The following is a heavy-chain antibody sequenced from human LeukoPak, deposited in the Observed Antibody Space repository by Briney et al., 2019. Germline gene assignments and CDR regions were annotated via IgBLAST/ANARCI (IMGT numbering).Heavy chain of an antibody. J-gene: IGHJ4*02. D-gene: IGHD6-19*01. Sequence: GGSLRLSCAASGFTFSSYAMSWVRQAPGKGLEWVSGISGGGGSTYYADSVKGWFTISRDKSKNTLYLQMNSLRAEDTAVYYCAKDHTSSGWYFDYWGQGTLVTVSS. CDR1: GFTFSSYA. CDR2: ISGGGGST. CDR3: AKDHTSSGWYFDY. V-gene: IGHV3-23*01.